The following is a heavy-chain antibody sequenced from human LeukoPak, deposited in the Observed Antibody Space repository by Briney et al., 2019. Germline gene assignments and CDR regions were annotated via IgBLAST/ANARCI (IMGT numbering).Heavy chain of an antibody. Sequence: ASVKVSCKASGYTFTSYGISWVRQAPGQGLEWMGWISAYNGNTNYAQKLQGRVTMTTDTSTSTAYMELRSLRSDDTAVYYCARDQKFKRFLEWLPQVYYYMDVWGKGTTVTVSS. CDR3: ARDQKFKRFLEWLPQVYYYMDV. CDR1: GYTFTSYG. CDR2: ISAYNGNT. V-gene: IGHV1-18*01. J-gene: IGHJ6*03. D-gene: IGHD3-3*01.